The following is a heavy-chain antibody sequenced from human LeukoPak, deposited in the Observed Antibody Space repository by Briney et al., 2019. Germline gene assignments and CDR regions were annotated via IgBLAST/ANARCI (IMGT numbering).Heavy chain of an antibody. Sequence: SQTLSLTCTVAAASISSSTYYSGRLRQPPGNGLEWIGIIVYSGSTYYNPSLKSRVTISVDTSENQFSLKLSSVTAADTAVYYCARHEWKVATITAYFDYWGQGTLVTVSS. CDR2: IVYSGST. V-gene: IGHV4-39*01. D-gene: IGHD5-12*01. CDR1: AASISSSTYY. CDR3: ARHEWKVATITAYFDY. J-gene: IGHJ4*02.